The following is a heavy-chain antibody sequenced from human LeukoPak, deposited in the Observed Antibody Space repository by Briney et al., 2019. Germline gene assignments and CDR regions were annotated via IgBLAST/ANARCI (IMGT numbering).Heavy chain of an antibody. V-gene: IGHV4-59*01. CDR2: IHSGGTT. D-gene: IGHD6-25*01. J-gene: IGHJ5*02. CDR1: GDSISAYY. CDR3: ARGGASSEWFDP. Sequence: PSETLSLTCTVSGDSISAYYWSWIRQTPGKGLEWIAFIHSGGTTNYNPSLKSRVSISVDTSNNQFSLSVNSVTAADTAVYYCARGGASSEWFDPWGQGTLVTVSS.